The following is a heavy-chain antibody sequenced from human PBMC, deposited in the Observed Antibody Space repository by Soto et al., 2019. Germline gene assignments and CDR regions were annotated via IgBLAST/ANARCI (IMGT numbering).Heavy chain of an antibody. Sequence: GASVKVSCKASGYTFTAYYVHWVRQAPGQGLEWMGWINPKNGDTYYGQKFQGRVAMTRDTSISTAYMELSSLRSEDSAVYYCASGRITVVGSRAYYSMDVWGQGTTVTVSS. CDR2: INPKNGDT. CDR3: ASGRITVVGSRAYYSMDV. CDR1: GYTFTAYY. V-gene: IGHV1-2*02. D-gene: IGHD6-19*01. J-gene: IGHJ6*02.